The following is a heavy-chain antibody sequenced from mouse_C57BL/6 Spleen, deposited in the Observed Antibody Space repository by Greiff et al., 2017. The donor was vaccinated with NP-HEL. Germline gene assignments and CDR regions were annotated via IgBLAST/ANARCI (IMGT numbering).Heavy chain of an antibody. Sequence: VQLQQPGAELVKPGASVKLSCKASGYTFTSYWMHWVKQRPGQGLEWIGMIHHNSGSTNYNETFKSKATLTGDKSSSKAYMQLSSLTSEDSAVYYGAREYYGYDGAWFAYWGQGTLVTVAA. CDR2: IHHNSGST. D-gene: IGHD2-2*01. J-gene: IGHJ3*01. V-gene: IGHV1-64*01. CDR1: GYTFTSYW. CDR3: AREYYGYDGAWFAY.